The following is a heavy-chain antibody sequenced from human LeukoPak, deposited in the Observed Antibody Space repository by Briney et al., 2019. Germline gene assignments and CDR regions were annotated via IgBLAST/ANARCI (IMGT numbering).Heavy chain of an antibody. CDR2: ISSSSSHI. Sequence: GGSLRLSCAASGFTFSSYTMNWVRQAPGKGLEWVSSISSSSSHIYYAVSVKGRFTISRDTAKNSLYLQMSSLRAEDTAVYYCARAPSVQWLVDWGQGTLVIVSS. V-gene: IGHV3-21*01. J-gene: IGHJ1*01. CDR1: GFTFSSYT. D-gene: IGHD6-19*01. CDR3: ARAPSVQWLVD.